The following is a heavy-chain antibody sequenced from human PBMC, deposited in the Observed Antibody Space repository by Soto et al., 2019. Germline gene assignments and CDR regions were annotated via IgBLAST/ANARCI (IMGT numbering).Heavy chain of an antibody. Sequence: SSETLSLTCTVSGGSISSGGYYWSWIRQHPGKGLEWIGYIYYSGSTYYNPSLKSRVTISVDTSKNQFSLKLSSVTAADTAVYYCARATGGAEYCSGGSCYRPPYNWFDPWGQGTLVTVSS. CDR3: ARATGGAEYCSGGSCYRPPYNWFDP. D-gene: IGHD2-15*01. V-gene: IGHV4-31*03. J-gene: IGHJ5*02. CDR2: IYYSGST. CDR1: GGSISSGGYY.